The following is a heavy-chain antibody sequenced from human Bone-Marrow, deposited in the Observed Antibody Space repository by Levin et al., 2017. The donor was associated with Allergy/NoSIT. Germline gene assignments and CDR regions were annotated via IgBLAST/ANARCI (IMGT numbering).Heavy chain of an antibody. CDR3: ARSYYTGPRFDP. CDR1: GFTFSSYW. Sequence: PGGSLRLSCAASGFTFSSYWMHWVRQAPGKGLVWVSRINSDGSSTSYADSVKGRFTISRDNAKNTLYLQMNSLRAEDTAVYYCARSYYTGPRFDPWGQGTLVTVSS. J-gene: IGHJ5*02. CDR2: INSDGSST. D-gene: IGHD2-2*02. V-gene: IGHV3-74*01.